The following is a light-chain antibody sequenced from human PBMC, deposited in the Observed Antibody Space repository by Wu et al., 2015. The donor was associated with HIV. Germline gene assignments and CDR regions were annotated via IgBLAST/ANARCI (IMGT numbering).Light chain of an antibody. CDR2: GAS. V-gene: IGKV3-20*01. Sequence: EIVLTQSPGTLSLFPGDRATLSCRASQSVSSSHLAWYQQKPGQAPRLLIYGASSRATGIPDRFSGSGSGTDFTLTISRLEPEDFAVYYCQQYGSSPWTFGQGTKVEIK. CDR1: QSVSSSH. CDR3: QQYGSSPWT. J-gene: IGKJ1*01.